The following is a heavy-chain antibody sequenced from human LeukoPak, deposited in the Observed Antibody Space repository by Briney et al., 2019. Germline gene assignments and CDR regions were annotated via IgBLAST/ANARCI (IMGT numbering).Heavy chain of an antibody. D-gene: IGHD2-21*02. CDR2: INPNSGGT. CDR1: GYTFTGYY. J-gene: IGHJ3*02. CDR3: ARDFEGNCGGDCYRGAFDI. Sequence: ASVKVSCKASGYTFTGYYMHWVRQAPGQGLEWMGWINPNSGGTNYAQKFQGRVTMTRDTSISTAYMELSGLRSDDTAVYYCARDFEGNCGGDCYRGAFDIWGQGTMVTVSS. V-gene: IGHV1-2*02.